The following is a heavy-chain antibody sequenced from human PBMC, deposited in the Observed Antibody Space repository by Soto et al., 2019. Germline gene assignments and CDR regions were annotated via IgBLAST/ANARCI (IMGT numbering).Heavy chain of an antibody. V-gene: IGHV5-51*01. CDR2: IYPGNSNT. Sequence: LGESLKISCEGSGYSFTSYWIGWVRQMPGKGPEWMGIIYPGNSNTRYSPSFQGQVTISADKSISTAYLQWSSLKASDTAMYYCARPNGVYAGYYYGMDVWGQGTTVTVSS. CDR3: ARPNGVYAGYYYGMDV. D-gene: IGHD2-8*01. CDR1: GYSFTSYW. J-gene: IGHJ6*02.